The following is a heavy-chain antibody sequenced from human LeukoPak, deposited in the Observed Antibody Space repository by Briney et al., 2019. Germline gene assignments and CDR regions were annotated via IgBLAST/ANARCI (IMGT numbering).Heavy chain of an antibody. D-gene: IGHD6-13*01. CDR3: ARGPRAAADDY. CDR1: GSTFINYA. Sequence: ASVKVSCKASGSTFINYAINWGRQAPGQRPEWVGWINAGNGNTKYSQKFQGRVTITRDTSASTAYMELPSLTSEDTAVYYCARGPRAAADDYWGQGTLVTVTS. CDR2: INAGNGNT. J-gene: IGHJ4*02. V-gene: IGHV1-3*01.